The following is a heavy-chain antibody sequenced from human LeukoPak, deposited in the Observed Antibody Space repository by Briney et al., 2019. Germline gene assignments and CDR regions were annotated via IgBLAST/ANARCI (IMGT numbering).Heavy chain of an antibody. CDR3: ARRRGYSSSYYYYYYMDV. J-gene: IGHJ6*03. D-gene: IGHD6-6*01. Sequence: SETLSLTCTVSGGSISSYYWSWIRQPAGKGLEWIGCIYTSGSTNYNPSLKSRVTMSVDTSKNQFSLKLSSVTAADTAVYYCARRRGYSSSYYYYYYMDVWGKGTTVTVSS. V-gene: IGHV4-4*07. CDR1: GGSISSYY. CDR2: IYTSGST.